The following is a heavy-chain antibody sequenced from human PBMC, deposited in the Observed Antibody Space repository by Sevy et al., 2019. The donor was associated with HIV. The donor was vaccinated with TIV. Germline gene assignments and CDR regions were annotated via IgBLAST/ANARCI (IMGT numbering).Heavy chain of an antibody. CDR3: AGENAWGRGYS. D-gene: IGHD1-26*01. J-gene: IGHJ4*02. V-gene: IGHV4-59*08. Sequence: SETLSITCTVSGGSITSLYWNWIRQPPGKGLEWIANIYYNGHINYNPSLKSRVTLSLDTSKNQFSLRLGSVTAVDTAMYYCAGENAWGRGYSWGQGTLVTVSS. CDR2: IYYNGHI. CDR1: GGSITSLY.